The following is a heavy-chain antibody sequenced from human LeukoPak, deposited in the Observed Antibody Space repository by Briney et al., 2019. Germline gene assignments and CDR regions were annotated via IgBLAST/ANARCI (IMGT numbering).Heavy chain of an antibody. CDR3: AKGGGKFFDY. CDR2: VDTSGGGT. Sequence: GGSLRLSCAASGLTFSNYGVSWVRQAPGKGLEWVSTVDTSGGGTYYANSVKGRFTISRDNSKNTLYLQMNSLRAEDTGVYYCAKGGGKFFDYWGQGTLVTVSS. V-gene: IGHV3-23*01. J-gene: IGHJ4*02. D-gene: IGHD3-10*01. CDR1: GLTFSNYG.